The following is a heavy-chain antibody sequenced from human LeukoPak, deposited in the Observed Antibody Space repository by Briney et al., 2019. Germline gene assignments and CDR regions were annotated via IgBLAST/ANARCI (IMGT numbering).Heavy chain of an antibody. CDR1: GFTFSSYA. V-gene: IGHV3-23*01. CDR3: AKDQTYYFDY. Sequence: GGSLGLSCAASGFTFSSYAMSWVRQAPGKGLEWVSGMSGSGVYTYYADSVKGRFTISRNNSKNTLHLQMNSLRAEDTAVYYCAKDQTYYFDYWGQGTLVTVSS. J-gene: IGHJ4*02. CDR2: MSGSGVYT.